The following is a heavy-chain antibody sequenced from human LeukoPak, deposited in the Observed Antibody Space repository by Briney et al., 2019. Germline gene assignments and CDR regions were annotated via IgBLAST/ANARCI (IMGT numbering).Heavy chain of an antibody. D-gene: IGHD6-19*01. CDR2: ISWNGGSI. Sequence: GRSLRLSCAASGFTFDDYAMHWGRQAPGKGLEGVSGISWNGGSIGYADSVKGRFAISRDNAKNSLYLQMNSLRAEDTALYYCAKDGGSSGWYVDYWGQGTLVTVSS. CDR3: AKDGGSSGWYVDY. J-gene: IGHJ4*02. V-gene: IGHV3-9*01. CDR1: GFTFDDYA.